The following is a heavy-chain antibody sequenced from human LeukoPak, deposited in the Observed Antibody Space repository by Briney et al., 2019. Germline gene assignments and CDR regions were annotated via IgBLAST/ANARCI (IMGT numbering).Heavy chain of an antibody. CDR3: ARDSGSYAWRAFDI. J-gene: IGHJ3*02. D-gene: IGHD1-26*01. CDR1: GFTFSSYS. V-gene: IGHV3-21*01. Sequence: PGGSLRLSCAASGFTFSSYSMNWVLQAPGKGLEWVSSISSSSSYIYYADSVKGRFTISRDNAKNSLYLQMNGLRAEDTAVYYCARDSGSYAWRAFDIWGQGTMVTVSS. CDR2: ISSSSSYI.